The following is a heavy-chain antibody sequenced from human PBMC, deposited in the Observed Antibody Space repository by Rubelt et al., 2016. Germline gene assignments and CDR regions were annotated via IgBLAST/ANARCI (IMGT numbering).Heavy chain of an antibody. J-gene: IGHJ4*02. CDR1: GGSFSGYY. CDR2: IYYSGRT. D-gene: IGHD6-13*01. Sequence: QVQLQQWGAGLLKPSETLSLTCAVYGGSFSGYYWSWIRQPPGKGLEWIGYIYYSGRTDYNPSLKRRVTISVETSNNQFSPRLSSVTAADTAMYFCAIYSSSLGASLKWGQGTLVTVSS. V-gene: IGHV4-34*11. CDR3: AIYSSSLGASLK.